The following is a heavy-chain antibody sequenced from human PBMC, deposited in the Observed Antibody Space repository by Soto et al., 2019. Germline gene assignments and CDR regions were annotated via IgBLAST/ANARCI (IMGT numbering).Heavy chain of an antibody. D-gene: IGHD4-17*01. CDR3: ASKGTVTSDY. J-gene: IGHJ4*02. V-gene: IGHV4-39*01. CDR1: GGSISSSSYY. CDR2: IYYSGST. Sequence: SETLSLTCTVSGGSISSSSYYWGWIRQPPGKGLEWIGSIYYSGSTYYNPSLKSRVTISVDTSKNQFSLKLSSVTAADTAVYYCASKGTVTSDYWGQGTLVTVSS.